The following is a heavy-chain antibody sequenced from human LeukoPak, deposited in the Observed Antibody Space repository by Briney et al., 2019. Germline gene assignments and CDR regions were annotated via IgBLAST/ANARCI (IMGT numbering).Heavy chain of an antibody. CDR3: ARGYSSGRVDY. CDR2: ISSGGGST. J-gene: IGHJ4*02. V-gene: IGHV3-23*01. Sequence: PGGSLRLSCAASGFTFSSYSMNWVRQAPGKGLEWVSTISSGGGSTYYADSVKGRLTISRDNSRDTLYLQIDSLRAEDTAVYYCARGYSSGRVDYWGQGTLVTVSS. CDR1: GFTFSSYS. D-gene: IGHD6-25*01.